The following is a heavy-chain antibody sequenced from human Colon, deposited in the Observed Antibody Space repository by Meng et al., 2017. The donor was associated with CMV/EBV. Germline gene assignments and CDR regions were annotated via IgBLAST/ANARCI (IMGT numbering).Heavy chain of an antibody. V-gene: IGHV3-74*01. CDR1: GFTFSYRN. CDR2: INSDGSST. D-gene: IGHD6-13*01. J-gene: IGHJ4*02. CDR3: ARVRGQQLVTIDY. Sequence: EVQVVGVGDGLVQPGGSLNLSFGASGFTFSYRNMDWVRQVPGTGLVWVSRINSDGSSTVYADSVKGRFTISRDNAKNTLYLQMNSLRAEDTAIYYCARVRGQQLVTIDYWGQGTLVTVSS.